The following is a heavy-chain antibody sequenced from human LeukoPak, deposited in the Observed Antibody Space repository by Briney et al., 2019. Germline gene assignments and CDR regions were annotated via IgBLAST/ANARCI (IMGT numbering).Heavy chain of an antibody. J-gene: IGHJ4*02. D-gene: IGHD5-24*01. CDR2: ISGSGGST. CDR1: GFTFSGYA. V-gene: IGHV3-23*01. CDR3: ARGNFRRDGYNFDY. Sequence: GGSLRLSCAASGFTFSGYAMSWVRQAPGKGLEWVSAISGSGGSTYYADSVKGRFTISRDNSKNTLYLQMNSLRPEDTAVFYCARGNFRRDGYNFDYWGQGTLVTVSS.